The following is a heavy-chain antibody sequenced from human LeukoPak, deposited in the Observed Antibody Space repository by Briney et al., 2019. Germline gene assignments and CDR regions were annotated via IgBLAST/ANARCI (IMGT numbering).Heavy chain of an antibody. J-gene: IGHJ4*02. CDR1: GGTFSSYA. Sequence: SVKVSCKTSGGTFSSYAISWVRQAPGQGLEWMGGIIPIFGTANYAQKFQGRVTITADESTSTAYMELSSLRSEDTAVYYCARGNGGNHYFDYWGQGTLVTVSS. D-gene: IGHD4-23*01. V-gene: IGHV1-69*13. CDR3: ARGNGGNHYFDY. CDR2: IIPIFGTA.